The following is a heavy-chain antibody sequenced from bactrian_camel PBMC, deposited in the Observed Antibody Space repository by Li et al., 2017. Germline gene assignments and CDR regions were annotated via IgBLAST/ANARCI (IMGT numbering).Heavy chain of an antibody. CDR2: IDNAGSA. J-gene: IGHJ6*01. V-gene: IGHV3S53*01. CDR3: AARGPYCYTKLSVRDFTY. D-gene: IGHD2*01. CDR1: GRTGHLSC. Sequence: QVQLVESGGGSVQAGGSLKLSCAVSGRTGHLSCLGWFRQAPGKEREGVAAIDNAGSATYTYAVQGRFTISKDSAKNTLYLQMNSLKPEDTAMYYCAARGPYCYTKLSVRDFTYWGQGTQVTVS.